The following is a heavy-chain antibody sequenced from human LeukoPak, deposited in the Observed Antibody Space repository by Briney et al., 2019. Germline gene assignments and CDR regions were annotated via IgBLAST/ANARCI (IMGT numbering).Heavy chain of an antibody. J-gene: IGHJ4*02. CDR3: AASTVTPTDY. D-gene: IGHD4-17*01. Sequence: GGSLRLSCAASGFTVSSNYMSWVRQAPGKGLEWVSAISGSGGSTYYADSVKGRFTISRDNSKNTLYLQMNSLRAEDTAVYYCAASTVTPTDYWGQGTLVTVSS. V-gene: IGHV3-23*01. CDR2: ISGSGGST. CDR1: GFTVSSNY.